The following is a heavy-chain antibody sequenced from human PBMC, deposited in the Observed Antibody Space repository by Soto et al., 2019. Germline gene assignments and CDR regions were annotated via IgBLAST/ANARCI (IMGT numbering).Heavy chain of an antibody. CDR3: AYIAAAGEYFHH. V-gene: IGHV4-4*02. D-gene: IGHD6-13*01. J-gene: IGHJ1*01. CDR2: IYHSGST. Sequence: SETLSLTCAVSGGSISSSNWWSWLRQPPGKGLEWIGEIYHSGSTNYNPSLKSRVTISVDKSRNQFSLKLSSVTAADTAVYYCAYIAAAGEYFHHWSQGTLVTVPQ. CDR1: GGSISSSNW.